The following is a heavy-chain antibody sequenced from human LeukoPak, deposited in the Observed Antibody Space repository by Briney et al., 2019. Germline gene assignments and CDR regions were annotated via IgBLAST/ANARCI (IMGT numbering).Heavy chain of an antibody. J-gene: IGHJ4*02. CDR1: GFIFSNYW. CDR2: INSDDSRK. Sequence: GGSLRLSCAASGFIFSNYWMHWVRQAPGKGLVWVSRINSDDSRKSYADSVKGRFTISRDNAENTLYLQMNSLRAEDTAVYYCVRDPELAFDYWGQGTLVTVSS. V-gene: IGHV3-74*01. D-gene: IGHD3-10*01. CDR3: VRDPELAFDY.